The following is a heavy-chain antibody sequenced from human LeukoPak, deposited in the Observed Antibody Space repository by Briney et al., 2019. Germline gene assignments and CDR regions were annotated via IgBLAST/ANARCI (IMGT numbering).Heavy chain of an antibody. D-gene: IGHD6-13*01. Sequence: GGSLRLSCAASGFTFSSYGMHWVRQAPGKGLEWVAVISYDGGNKYYADSVKGRFTISRDNSKNTLYLQMNSLRAEDTAVYYCARVEADNYYYYGMDVWGQGTTVTVSS. CDR3: ARVEADNYYYYGMDV. V-gene: IGHV3-30*03. CDR1: GFTFSSYG. J-gene: IGHJ6*02. CDR2: ISYDGGNK.